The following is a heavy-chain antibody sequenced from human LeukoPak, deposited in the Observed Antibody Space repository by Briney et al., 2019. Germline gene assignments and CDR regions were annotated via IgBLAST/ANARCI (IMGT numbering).Heavy chain of an antibody. V-gene: IGHV3-23*01. J-gene: IGHJ4*02. CDR3: ASLSSLGYFDWLLPFDY. D-gene: IGHD3-9*01. CDR2: ISGSGGST. Sequence: GGSLRLSCAASGFTFSSYAMSWVRQAPGKGLEWVSAISGSGGSTYYADSVKGRFTISRDNSKNTLYLQMNSLRAEDTAVYYCASLSSLGYFDWLLPFDYWGQGTLVTVSS. CDR1: GFTFSSYA.